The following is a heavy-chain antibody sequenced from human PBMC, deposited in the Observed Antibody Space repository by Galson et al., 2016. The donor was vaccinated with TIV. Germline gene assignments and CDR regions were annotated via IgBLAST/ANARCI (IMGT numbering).Heavy chain of an antibody. Sequence: AVSGFSLNDYGTHWVRQAPGKGLEWVAVIGYDGTTKYYADSVNGRFTISSDTSTNTLSLRMDSLIGEDTAMYYCARSAASGTRIWYVFDYWGQGSMVTVSS. CDR3: ARSAASGTRIWYVFDY. CDR2: IGYDGTTK. CDR1: GFSLNDYG. V-gene: IGHV3-33*01. J-gene: IGHJ4*02. D-gene: IGHD6-13*01.